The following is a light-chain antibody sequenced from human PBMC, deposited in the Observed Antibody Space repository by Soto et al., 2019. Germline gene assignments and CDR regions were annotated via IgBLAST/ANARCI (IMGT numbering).Light chain of an antibody. Sequence: DIQLTQAPSFLSASAGDRVTITCRASQVISSYLAWYQQKPGKAPKLLIYAASSLQSGVPSRFSGSGSGTDFTLTISSLQPEDFATYHCQQSYSIPITFGQGTLLEIK. V-gene: IGKV1-39*01. CDR2: AAS. J-gene: IGKJ5*01. CDR1: QVISSY. CDR3: QQSYSIPIT.